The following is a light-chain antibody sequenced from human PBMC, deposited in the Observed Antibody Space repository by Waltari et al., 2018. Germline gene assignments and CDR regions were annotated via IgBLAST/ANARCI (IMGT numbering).Light chain of an antibody. Sequence: DIVMTQTPLSLSITPGGPASISCRSSQSLLYTNGYIYLHWYLQKPGLSPQLLIYGVSNRASGVPDRFSGSGSATDFTLKITTVEAEDVGVYYCVQALELPFTFGPGTRLDIK. J-gene: IGKJ3*01. CDR1: QSLLYTNGYIY. V-gene: IGKV2-40*01. CDR2: GVS. CDR3: VQALELPFT.